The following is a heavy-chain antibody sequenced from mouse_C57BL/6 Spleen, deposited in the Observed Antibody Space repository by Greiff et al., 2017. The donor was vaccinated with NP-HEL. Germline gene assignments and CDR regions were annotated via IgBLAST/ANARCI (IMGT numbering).Heavy chain of an antibody. J-gene: IGHJ3*01. CDR2: ISSAGDYI. D-gene: IGHD2-4*01. CDR3: TVYDDYDAFFSD. V-gene: IGHV5-9-1*02. Sequence: EVKLEESGEGLVKPGGSLQLSCAASGFTFSSYAMSWVRQTPEKRLEWVAYISSAGDYIYYADTVKGRFTISRDNARNTLYLQMSSLKSEDTAMYYCTVYDDYDAFFSDWGQGTLVTVSA. CDR1: GFTFSSYA.